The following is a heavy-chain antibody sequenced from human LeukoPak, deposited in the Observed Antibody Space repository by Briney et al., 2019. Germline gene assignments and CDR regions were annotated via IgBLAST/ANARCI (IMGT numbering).Heavy chain of an antibody. Sequence: GRSLRLSCAASGFTFSTYGMHWVRQAPGKGLEWVAVISYDGSNKYYADSVKGRFTISRDNSKNTLYLQMNSLRAEDTAVYYCAREPPIRLELLDGMDVWGQGTTVTVSS. CDR3: AREPPIRLELLDGMDV. CDR2: ISYDGSNK. V-gene: IGHV3-30*19. CDR1: GFTFSTYG. D-gene: IGHD1-7*01. J-gene: IGHJ6*02.